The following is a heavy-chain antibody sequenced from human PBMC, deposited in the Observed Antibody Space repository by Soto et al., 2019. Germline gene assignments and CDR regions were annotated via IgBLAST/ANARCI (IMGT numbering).Heavy chain of an antibody. CDR2: ISGSGGTT. CDR3: GKSVGPTLDYYYYPLDG. Sequence: GGSLRLSCAASGFTFSSYAMSWVRQAPGKGLEWVSAISGSGGTTYYADSVKGRFTVSRDNSRNTLYLQMNSLRAEDTAVYYCGKSVGPTLDYYYYPLDGWGQGTTVTVSS. D-gene: IGHD1-26*01. V-gene: IGHV3-23*01. J-gene: IGHJ6*02. CDR1: GFTFSSYA.